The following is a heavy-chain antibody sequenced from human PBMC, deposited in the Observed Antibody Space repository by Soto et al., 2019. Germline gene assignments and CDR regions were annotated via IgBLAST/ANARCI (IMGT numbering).Heavy chain of an antibody. CDR1: GFTFSSYS. J-gene: IGHJ4*02. D-gene: IGHD3-22*01. Sequence: PGGSLRLSCAASGFTFSSYSMNWVRQAPGKGLEWVSSISSSSSYIYYADSVKGRFTISRDNAKNSLYLQMNSLRAEDTAVYYCARDLTYYYDSSGYPDYWGQGTLVTVSS. CDR3: ARDLTYYYDSSGYPDY. CDR2: ISSSSSYI. V-gene: IGHV3-21*01.